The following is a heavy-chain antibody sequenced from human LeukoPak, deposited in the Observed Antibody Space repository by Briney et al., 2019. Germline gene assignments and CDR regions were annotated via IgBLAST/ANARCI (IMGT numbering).Heavy chain of an antibody. V-gene: IGHV1-2*02. Sequence: VASVKVSCKASAYPFTGYYVHWVRQAPGQGLEWMGWMNPSNGDTNYVQKFQGRVTMTRDTSRRTAYMELNSLRFDDTAVYYCARWEASPSRGWFSPWGQGTLVTV. J-gene: IGHJ5*02. CDR3: ARWEASPSRGWFSP. D-gene: IGHD2-2*01. CDR1: AYPFTGYY. CDR2: MNPSNGDT.